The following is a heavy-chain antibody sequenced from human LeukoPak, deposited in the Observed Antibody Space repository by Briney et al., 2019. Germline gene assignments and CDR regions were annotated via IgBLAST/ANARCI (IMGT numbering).Heavy chain of an antibody. Sequence: GGSLRLPCAASGFTFSSYEMNWVRQAPGKGPEWVSYISSSGSTIYYADSVKGRFTISRDNAKNSLYLQMNSLRAEDTAVYYCARDSRRYFDWLLFDYWGQGTLVTVSS. J-gene: IGHJ4*02. CDR3: ARDSRRYFDWLLFDY. CDR2: ISSSGSTI. D-gene: IGHD3-9*01. CDR1: GFTFSSYE. V-gene: IGHV3-48*03.